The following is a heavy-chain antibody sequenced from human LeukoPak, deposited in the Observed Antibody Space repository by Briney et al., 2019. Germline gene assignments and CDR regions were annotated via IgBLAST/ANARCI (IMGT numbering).Heavy chain of an antibody. J-gene: IGHJ4*02. CDR3: ARERYFDWLLYGDFDY. Sequence: PGGSLRLSCAASGFTFSSYSMNWVRQAPGKGLEWVSYISSSSSTIYYADSVKGRFTISRDNAKNSLYLQMNSQRDEDTAVYYCARERYFDWLLYGDFDYWGQGTLVTVSS. D-gene: IGHD3-9*01. CDR2: ISSSSSTI. V-gene: IGHV3-48*02. CDR1: GFTFSSYS.